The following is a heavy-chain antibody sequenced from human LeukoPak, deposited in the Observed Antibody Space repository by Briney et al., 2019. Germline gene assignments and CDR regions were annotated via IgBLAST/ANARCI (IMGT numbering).Heavy chain of an antibody. CDR1: GGSISSYY. J-gene: IGHJ4*02. Sequence: SETLSLTCPVSGGSISSYYWSWLRQPPGKGLEWIGYIYYSGSTNYNPSLKSRVTISVDTSKNQFSLKLSSVPAADTAVYYSARSYGSGSYYNHFDYWGQGTLVTVSS. D-gene: IGHD3-10*01. CDR3: ARSYGSGSYYNHFDY. V-gene: IGHV4-59*01. CDR2: IYYSGST.